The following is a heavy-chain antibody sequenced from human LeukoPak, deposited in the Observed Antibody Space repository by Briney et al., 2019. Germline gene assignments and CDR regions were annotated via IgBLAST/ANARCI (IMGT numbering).Heavy chain of an antibody. V-gene: IGHV3-23*01. CDR2: ISGSGGST. CDR1: GFTFSSYA. J-gene: IGHJ4*02. Sequence: GGSLRLSCAASGFTFSSYAMTWVRQAPGKGLEWVSAISGSGGSTYYADSVKGRFTISRDNSKNTLYLQMNSLRAEDTAVYYCAKGSVGAGGDFWSGYYYFDYWGQGTLVTVSS. CDR3: AKGSVGAGGDFWSGYYYFDY. D-gene: IGHD3-3*01.